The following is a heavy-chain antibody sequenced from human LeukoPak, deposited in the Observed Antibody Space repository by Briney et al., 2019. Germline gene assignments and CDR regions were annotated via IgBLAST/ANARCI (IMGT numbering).Heavy chain of an antibody. CDR1: GSSLSTSGMC. CDR3: ARTQYSSGWPEYFQD. V-gene: IGHV2-70*11. D-gene: IGHD6-19*01. Sequence: SGPALVKPTQTLTLTCTFSGSSLSTSGMCVSWIRQPPGKALEWLARIDWDDDQYYSTSLKTRLTIFKDTSKNQVVLTTTNMDPVDTATYYCARTQYSSGWPEYFQDWGQGTLVTVSS. CDR2: IDWDDDQ. J-gene: IGHJ1*01.